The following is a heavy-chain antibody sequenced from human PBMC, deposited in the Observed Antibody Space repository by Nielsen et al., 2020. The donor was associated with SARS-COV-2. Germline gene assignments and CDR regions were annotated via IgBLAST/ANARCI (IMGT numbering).Heavy chain of an antibody. CDR2: ISETGRVI. D-gene: IGHD6-13*01. J-gene: IGHJ4*02. CDR1: GFTFSDYY. Sequence: GESLKISCVASGFTFSDYYMTWIRQAPGKGLEWISYISETGRVIFYADSVKGRLTISRDNTKNSLYLQINSLRDDDSAVYYCARDSRGGSYSSSWYFDLWGQGTLVTASS. CDR3: ARDSRGGSYSSSWYFDL. V-gene: IGHV3-11*04.